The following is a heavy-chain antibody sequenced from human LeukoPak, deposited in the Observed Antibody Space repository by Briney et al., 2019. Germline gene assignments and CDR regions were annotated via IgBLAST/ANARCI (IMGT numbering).Heavy chain of an antibody. J-gene: IGHJ4*02. CDR2: IYPGDSDT. CDR3: ARGYCSSTSCNLHYFDY. Sequence: GESLKISCKGSGYSFTSYWIGWVRQMPGKGLEWMGIIYPGDSDTRYSPSFQGQVTISADKSISTAYLQWSSLKASDTAMYYCARGYCSSTSCNLHYFDYWGQGTLVTVSS. CDR1: GYSFTSYW. V-gene: IGHV5-51*01. D-gene: IGHD2-2*01.